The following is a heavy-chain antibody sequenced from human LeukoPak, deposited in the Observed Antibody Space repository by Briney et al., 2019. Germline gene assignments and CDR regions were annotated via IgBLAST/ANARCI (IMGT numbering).Heavy chain of an antibody. J-gene: IGHJ4*02. CDR1: GDSISNYF. Sequence: SETLSLTCSVSGDSISNYFWSWIRQPPGKGLEWIAYIYSSGTTLQNPSLKSRVTISIDTSRNQFSLKLRSVTAADTAVYYCARHSLSGWSFEYWGQGTLVAVSS. V-gene: IGHV4-59*08. CDR3: ARHSLSGWSFEY. CDR2: IYSSGTT. D-gene: IGHD6-19*01.